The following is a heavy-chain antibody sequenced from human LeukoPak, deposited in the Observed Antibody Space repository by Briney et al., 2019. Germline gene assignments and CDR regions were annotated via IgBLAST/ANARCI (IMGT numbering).Heavy chain of an antibody. D-gene: IGHD3-16*01. CDR1: GFTFSRYS. J-gene: IGHJ4*02. CDR2: ISNDDI. Sequence: PGGSLRLSCVASGFTFSRYSINWFRQAPGKGLEWISYISNDDISYADSVKGRFTISRDNAKNSVYLQMNSLRAEDTAVYYCVRDENWAFDYWGQGALVTVSS. V-gene: IGHV3-48*01. CDR3: VRDENWAFDY.